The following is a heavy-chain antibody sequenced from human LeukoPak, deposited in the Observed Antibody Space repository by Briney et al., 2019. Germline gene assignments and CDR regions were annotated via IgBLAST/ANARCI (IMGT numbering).Heavy chain of an antibody. CDR1: GFTFSSYA. CDR3: ANQIYPWGRGVIPYY. CDR2: ISGSGGST. J-gene: IGHJ4*02. V-gene: IGHV3-23*01. D-gene: IGHD3-10*01. Sequence: GGSLRLSCAASGFTFSSYAMSWVRQAPGKGLEWVSAISGSGGSTYYADSVKGRFTISRDTSKNTLYLQMNSLRAEDTAVYYCANQIYPWGRGVIPYYWGQGTLVTVSS.